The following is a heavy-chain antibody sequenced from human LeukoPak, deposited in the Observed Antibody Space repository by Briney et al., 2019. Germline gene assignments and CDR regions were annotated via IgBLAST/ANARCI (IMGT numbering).Heavy chain of an antibody. V-gene: IGHV3-53*01. D-gene: IGHD2-2*01. CDR2: IYSGGST. CDR1: GFTVSSNY. CDR3: ASEGYCSSTSCKRAFDY. Sequence: GGSLRLSCAASGFTVSSNYMSWVRQAPGKGLEWVSVIYSGGSTYYADSVKGRFTISRGNSKNTLYLQMNSLRAEDTAVYYCASEGYCSSTSCKRAFDYWGQGTLVTVSS. J-gene: IGHJ4*02.